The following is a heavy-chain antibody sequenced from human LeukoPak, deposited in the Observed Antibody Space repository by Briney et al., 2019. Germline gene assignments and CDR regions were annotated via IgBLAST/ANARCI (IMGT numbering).Heavy chain of an antibody. CDR3: AKHMRATNTYSFFGLDV. CDR1: GFTFKDYG. Sequence: GGFLRLSCAATGFTFKDYGMHWVRQPPGKGLEWVSSINWNGGGTDYADSVKDRFTISRDNAKNSLYLQLSSLRPEDTALYYCAKHMRATNTYSFFGLDVWGQGTTVTVSS. D-gene: IGHD1-26*01. J-gene: IGHJ6*02. V-gene: IGHV3-9*01. CDR2: INWNGGGT.